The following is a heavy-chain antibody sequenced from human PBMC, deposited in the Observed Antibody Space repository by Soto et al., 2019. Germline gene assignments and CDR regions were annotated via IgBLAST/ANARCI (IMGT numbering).Heavy chain of an antibody. Sequence: QVQLVQSGAEVKKPGASVKVSCKASGYTFTRNYVQWVRQAPGQGLEWMGFINPSGGTTSYTQKFQGRVTMTRDTSTSTVYMELSSLRSEDTAVYYCARGRGTRFNWFDPWGQGTLVTVSS. CDR3: ARGRGTRFNWFDP. CDR1: GYTFTRNY. V-gene: IGHV1-46*01. D-gene: IGHD1-1*01. J-gene: IGHJ5*02. CDR2: INPSGGTT.